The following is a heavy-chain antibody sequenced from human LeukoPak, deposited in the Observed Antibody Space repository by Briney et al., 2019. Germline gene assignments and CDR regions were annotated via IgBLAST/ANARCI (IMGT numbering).Heavy chain of an antibody. J-gene: IGHJ4*02. Sequence: SQTLSLTCAVSRDSVSVSSAGWTWIRQSPSRGLEWLGRTYYRSRWYNDYAASVKSRITINPDTSKNQFSLHLNSVTPEDTAIYYCARDKWVDTFFDSWGQGILVTVSS. V-gene: IGHV6-1*01. CDR3: ARDKWVDTFFDS. CDR1: RDSVSVSSAG. D-gene: IGHD6-19*01. CDR2: TYYRSRWYN.